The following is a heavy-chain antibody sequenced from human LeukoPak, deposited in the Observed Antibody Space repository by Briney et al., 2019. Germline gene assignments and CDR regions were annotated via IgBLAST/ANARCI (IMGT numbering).Heavy chain of an antibody. D-gene: IGHD5-24*01. J-gene: IGHJ6*04. CDR1: GFTFSSYS. CDR3: ARDGYKTYGMYV. V-gene: IGHV3-48*02. Sequence: PGGSLRLSCAASGFTFSSYSMNWVRQAPGKGLEWVSYISSNSNLIYYADSVKGRFTISRDNAKNSLYLQMNSLRDEDTAVYYCARDGYKTYGMYVWGKGTTVTVSS. CDR2: ISSNSNLI.